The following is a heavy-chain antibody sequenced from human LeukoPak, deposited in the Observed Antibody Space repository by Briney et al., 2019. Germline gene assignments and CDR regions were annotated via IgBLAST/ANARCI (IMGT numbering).Heavy chain of an antibody. CDR1: GFTISSYW. Sequence: GGSLRLSCAASGFTISSYWMNWVRQAPGKGLEWVGLIKSKTDGGTTDYGAPVEGRFTISRDDSKNTLYLQMISLKTEDTAVYYCTTHIRSWQNRYYFDYWGQGALVTVSS. CDR3: TTHIRSWQNRYYFDY. D-gene: IGHD2-15*01. CDR2: IKSKTDGGTT. V-gene: IGHV3-15*01. J-gene: IGHJ4*02.